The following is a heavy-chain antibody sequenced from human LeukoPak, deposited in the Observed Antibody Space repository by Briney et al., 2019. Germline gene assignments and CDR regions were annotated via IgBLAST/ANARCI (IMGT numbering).Heavy chain of an antibody. J-gene: IGHJ4*02. CDR2: IKEDGSVK. Sequence: GGSLRLSCAASAFTFTNYWMSWVRQAPGKGLEWMANIKEDGSVKFYVDSVKGRFTISRDNSKNTLYLQMNSLRAEDTAVYYCAKDLVFGYSSGWYAFFFDYWGQGTLVTVSS. CDR3: AKDLVFGYSSGWYAFFFDY. D-gene: IGHD6-19*01. CDR1: AFTFTNYW. V-gene: IGHV3-7*01.